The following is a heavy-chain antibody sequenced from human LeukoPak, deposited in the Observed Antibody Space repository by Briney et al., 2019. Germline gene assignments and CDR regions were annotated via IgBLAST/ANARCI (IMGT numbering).Heavy chain of an antibody. J-gene: IGHJ4*02. CDR2: IIPIFGTA. CDR3: ASIGSSAYIPFDY. D-gene: IGHD3-22*01. CDR1: GGTFSSYA. Sequence: ASVKVSCKASGGTFSSYAISWVRQAPGQGLEWMGGIIPIFGTANYAQKFQGRVTITADKSTSTAYMELSSLRYEDTAVYYCASIGSSAYIPFDYWGQGTLVTVSS. V-gene: IGHV1-69*06.